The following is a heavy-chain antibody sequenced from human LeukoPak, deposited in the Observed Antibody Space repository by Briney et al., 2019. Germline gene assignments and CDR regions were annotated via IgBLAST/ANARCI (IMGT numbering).Heavy chain of an antibody. CDR3: ASGRFGETTKPYYFDY. J-gene: IGHJ4*02. D-gene: IGHD3-10*01. CDR2: IYYSGST. V-gene: IGHV4-39*01. Sequence: SETLSLTCTVSGGSISSSSYYWGWIRQPPGKGLEWIGSIYYSGSTYYNPSLKSRVTISVDTSKNQFSLKLSSVTAADTAVYYCASGRFGETTKPYYFDYWGQGTLVTVSS. CDR1: GGSISSSSYY.